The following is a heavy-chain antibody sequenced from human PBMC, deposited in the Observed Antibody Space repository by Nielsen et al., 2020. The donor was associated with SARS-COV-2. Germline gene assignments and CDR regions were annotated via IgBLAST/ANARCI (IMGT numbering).Heavy chain of an antibody. V-gene: IGHV3-73*01. CDR1: GFTFGDAI. CDR3: KHYYDMDV. D-gene: IGHD2-21*01. Sequence: GGSLRLSCVASGFTFGDAIIHWVRQASGKGLEWVGRIRSKTNNYETSYAASVKGRFTISRDESKNMAYLQMSRLKTDDTAVYYCKHYYDMDVWGQGTTVTVSS. J-gene: IGHJ6*02. CDR2: IRSKTNNYET.